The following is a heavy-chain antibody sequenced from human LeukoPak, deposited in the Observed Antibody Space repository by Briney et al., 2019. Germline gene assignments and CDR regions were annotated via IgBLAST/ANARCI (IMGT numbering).Heavy chain of an antibody. V-gene: IGHV4-59*12. CDR1: GGSISSYY. Sequence: NASETLSLTCTVSGGSISSYYWSWIRQPPGKGLEWIGYIYYSGSTNYNPSLKSRVTISVDTSKDQFSLKLSSVTAADTAVYYCATVGDYYDSSGHEFDYWGQGTLVTVSS. CDR3: ATVGDYYDSSGHEFDY. J-gene: IGHJ4*02. D-gene: IGHD3-22*01. CDR2: IYYSGST.